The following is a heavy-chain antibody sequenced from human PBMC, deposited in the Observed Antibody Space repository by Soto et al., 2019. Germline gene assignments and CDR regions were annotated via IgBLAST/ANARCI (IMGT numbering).Heavy chain of an antibody. J-gene: IGHJ4*02. Sequence: QVQLQESGPGLVKPSETLSLTCTVSGGSISSYYWSWIRQPPGKGLEWIGYISYSGSTNYNPSLKNRVSISVDTSKNQFSLKLSSVTAADTAVYYCARQQQQLFYFDYWGQGTLVTVSS. CDR3: ARQQQQLFYFDY. CDR2: ISYSGST. D-gene: IGHD6-13*01. CDR1: GGSISSYY. V-gene: IGHV4-59*08.